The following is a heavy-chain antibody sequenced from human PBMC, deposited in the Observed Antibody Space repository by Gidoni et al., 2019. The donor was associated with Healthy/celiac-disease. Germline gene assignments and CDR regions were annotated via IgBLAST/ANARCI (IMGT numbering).Heavy chain of an antibody. J-gene: IGHJ4*02. D-gene: IGHD3-22*01. CDR2: ISSSGSTI. Sequence: EVQLVESGGGLVQPGGSLRLSCAASGFTFSSYEMNWVRQAPGKGLEWVSYISSSGSTIYYADSVKGRFTISRDNAKNSLYLQMNSLRAEDTAVYYCASIGYYDSSGPDYWGQGTLVTVSS. CDR3: ASIGYYDSSGPDY. CDR1: GFTFSSYE. V-gene: IGHV3-48*03.